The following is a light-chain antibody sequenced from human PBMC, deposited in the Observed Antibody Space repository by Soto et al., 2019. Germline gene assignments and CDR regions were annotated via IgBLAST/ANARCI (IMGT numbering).Light chain of an antibody. J-gene: IGLJ3*02. CDR1: SSDVGGYNF. CDR3: CSHSSSITWM. Sequence: QSVLTQTASVSGSPGQSITMSCTGTSSDVGGYNFVSWYQQHPGKAPKLIVHEVANRLSGVSGRFSGSKSGNTAFLTISGLQAEDDAVYYCCSHSSSITWMFGGGTKLTVL. V-gene: IGLV2-14*03. CDR2: EVA.